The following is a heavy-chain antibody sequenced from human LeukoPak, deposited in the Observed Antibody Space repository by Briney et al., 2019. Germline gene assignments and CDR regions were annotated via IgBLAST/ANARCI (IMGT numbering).Heavy chain of an antibody. V-gene: IGHV1-69*05. CDR3: ARALNYYDSSGSPGI. CDR2: IIPIFGTA. CDR1: GYTFTSYG. D-gene: IGHD3-22*01. Sequence: SVKVSCKASGYTFTSYGISWVRQAPGQGLERMGGIIPIFGTANYAQEFQGRVTITTDESTSTAYMELSSLRSEDTAVYYCARALNYYDSSGSPGIWGQGTLVTVSS. J-gene: IGHJ4*02.